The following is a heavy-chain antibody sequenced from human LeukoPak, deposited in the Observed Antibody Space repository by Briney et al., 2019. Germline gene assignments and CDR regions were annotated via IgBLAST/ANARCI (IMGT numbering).Heavy chain of an antibody. CDR1: GGTFSSYA. CDR3: ARVWCPDLVVIIPYYYYGMDV. CDR2: IIPIFGTA. Sequence: SVKVSCKASGGTFSSYAISWVRQAPGQGLEWMGGIIPIFGTANYAQKFQGGVTITADESTSTAYMELSSLRSEDTAVYYCARVWCPDLVVIIPYYYYGMDVWGQGTTVTVSS. D-gene: IGHD3-3*01. J-gene: IGHJ6*02. V-gene: IGHV1-69*01.